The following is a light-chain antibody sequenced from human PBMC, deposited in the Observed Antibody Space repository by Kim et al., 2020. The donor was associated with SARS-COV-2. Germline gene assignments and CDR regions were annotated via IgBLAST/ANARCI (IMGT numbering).Light chain of an antibody. CDR1: SSDVGGYNY. V-gene: IGLV2-14*01. J-gene: IGLJ1*01. CDR2: DVS. Sequence: QSALTQPASVSGSPGQSLTISCTGTSSDVGGYNYVSWYQQHPGKAPKLMIYDVSKRPSGVSNRFSGSKSGNTASLTISGLQAEDEADYYCSSYTSSRTYVFGTGTKVTVL. CDR3: SSYTSSRTYV.